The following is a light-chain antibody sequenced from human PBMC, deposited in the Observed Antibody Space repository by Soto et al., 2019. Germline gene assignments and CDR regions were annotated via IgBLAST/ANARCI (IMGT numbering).Light chain of an antibody. V-gene: IGKV1-17*01. Sequence: DIQMTQSPSSLSASVGDRVTITCRASQDIRNDLGWYQQKPGKAPKRLISSASSLQSGVPSRFSGSGSGTEFTLTIASLQAEDFATYFCLHHKNFPWAFGQGTKVDVK. CDR3: LHHKNFPWA. CDR2: SAS. J-gene: IGKJ1*01. CDR1: QDIRND.